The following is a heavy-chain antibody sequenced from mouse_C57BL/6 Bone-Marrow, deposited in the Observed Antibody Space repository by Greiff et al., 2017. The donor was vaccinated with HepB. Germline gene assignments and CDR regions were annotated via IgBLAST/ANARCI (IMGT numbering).Heavy chain of an antibody. CDR2: IYPGGGYT. CDR1: GYTFTNYW. CDR3: ARRCYYFDY. V-gene: IGHV1-63*01. Sequence: VMLVESGAELVRPGTSVKMSCKASGYTFTNYWIGWAKQRPGHGLEWIGDIYPGGGYTNYNEKFKGKATLTADKSSSTAYMQFSSLTSEDSAIYYCARRCYYFDYWGQGTTLTVSP. J-gene: IGHJ2*01.